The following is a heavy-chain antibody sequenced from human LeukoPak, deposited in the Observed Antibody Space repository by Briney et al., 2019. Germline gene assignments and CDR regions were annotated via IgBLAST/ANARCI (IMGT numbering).Heavy chain of an antibody. V-gene: IGHV3-23*01. CDR1: GFTFSSYA. CDR3: AKGARTYSGSSSDY. Sequence: GSLRLSCAASGFTFSSYAMNWVRQAPGKGLEWVSAISGGGGSTYYADSVKGRFTISRDNAKNTLYLQMNGLRPEDTAIYYCAKGARTYSGSSSDYWGQGTLVTVSS. D-gene: IGHD6-6*01. J-gene: IGHJ4*02. CDR2: ISGGGGST.